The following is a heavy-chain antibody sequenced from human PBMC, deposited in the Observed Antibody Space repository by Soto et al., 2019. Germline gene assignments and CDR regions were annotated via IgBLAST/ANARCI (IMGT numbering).Heavy chain of an antibody. CDR1: GGTFSSYA. D-gene: IGHD3-9*01. J-gene: IGHJ5*02. V-gene: IGHV1-69*13. CDR2: IIPIFGTA. Sequence: SGKVSCKASGGTFSSYAISWVRQAPGQGLEWMGGIIPIFGTANYAQKFQGRVTITADESTSTAYMELSSLRSEDTAVYYCARDRRYFDGMVGWFDPWGQGTLVTVSS. CDR3: ARDRRYFDGMVGWFDP.